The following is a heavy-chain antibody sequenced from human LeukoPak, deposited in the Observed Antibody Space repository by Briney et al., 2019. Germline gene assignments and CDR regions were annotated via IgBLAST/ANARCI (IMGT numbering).Heavy chain of an antibody. Sequence: QSGGSLRLSCAASGFTFSSYAMSWVRQAPGKGLEWVSAISGSGGSTYYADSVKGRFTISRDNSKNTLYLQMNSLRAEDTAVYYCAKVSSQWLAFYYYYGMDVWGQGTTVTVSS. CDR2: ISGSGGST. D-gene: IGHD6-19*01. CDR1: GFTFSSYA. J-gene: IGHJ6*02. V-gene: IGHV3-23*01. CDR3: AKVSSQWLAFYYYYGMDV.